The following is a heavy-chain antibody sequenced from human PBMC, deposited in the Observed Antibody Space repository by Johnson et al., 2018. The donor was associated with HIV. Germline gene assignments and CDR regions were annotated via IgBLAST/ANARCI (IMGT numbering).Heavy chain of an antibody. V-gene: IGHV3-66*01. CDR2: IYSGGST. D-gene: IGHD3-22*01. CDR1: GFTVSSNY. CDR3: TTAGSSGSAHAFDI. Sequence: MLLVESGGGLVQPGGSLRLSCAASGFTVSSNYMNWVRQAPGKGLEWVSVIYSGGSTYYADSVKGRFTISRDDSKNTLYLQMTSLQIEDTATYYCTTAGSSGSAHAFDIWGQGTRVTVSS. J-gene: IGHJ3*02.